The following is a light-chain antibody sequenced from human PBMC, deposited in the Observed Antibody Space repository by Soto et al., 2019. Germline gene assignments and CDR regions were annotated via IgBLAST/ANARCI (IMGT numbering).Light chain of an antibody. CDR3: QHYNSYSEA. V-gene: IGKV1-5*03. CDR1: QTISSW. CDR2: KAS. Sequence: IQMTXSXSTLPRSVGDXVTISCRASQTISSWLAWYQQKPGKAPKLLIYKASTLKSGVPARFSGSGSGTEFTLTISSLQPDDFATYYCQHYNSYSEAFGQGTKVDIK. J-gene: IGKJ1*01.